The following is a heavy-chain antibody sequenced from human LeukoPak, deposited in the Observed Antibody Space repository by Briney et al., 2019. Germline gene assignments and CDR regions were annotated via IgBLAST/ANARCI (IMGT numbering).Heavy chain of an antibody. V-gene: IGHV4-59*08. D-gene: IGHD4-23*01. Sequence: SETLSLTCTVSGGSFSSYYWSWIRQPSGKGLEWIGYIYYSGSTNYNPSLKNRVTISVDTSKNQFSLKPNSVTAADTAVYYCARNPMIRLGGNFDIWGQGTMVTVSS. CDR2: IYYSGST. J-gene: IGHJ3*02. CDR3: ARNPMIRLGGNFDI. CDR1: GGSFSSYY.